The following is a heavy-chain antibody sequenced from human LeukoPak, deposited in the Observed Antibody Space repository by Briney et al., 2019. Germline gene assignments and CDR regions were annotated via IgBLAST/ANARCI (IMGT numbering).Heavy chain of an antibody. J-gene: IGHJ4*02. CDR2: IIPILSTT. Sequence: SLKVSCKASGGSFNTHAISWVRQAPGQGLEWMGMIIPILSTTTYTQKFQGRVTITADKSTSTAYMEVSSLRSDDTAVYYCARARNYCESTACYNHFDVWGQGTLVTVSS. D-gene: IGHD2-2*02. CDR1: GGSFNTHA. CDR3: ARARNYCESTACYNHFDV. V-gene: IGHV1-69*06.